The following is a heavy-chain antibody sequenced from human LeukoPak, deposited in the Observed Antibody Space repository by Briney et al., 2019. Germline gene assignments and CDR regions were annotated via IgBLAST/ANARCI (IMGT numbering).Heavy chain of an antibody. CDR2: IIPIFGTA. V-gene: IGHV1-69*13. CDR3: ARELELDPPATDYYYYGMDV. Sequence: GASVKVSCEASGGTFSSYTISWVRQAPGQGLEWMGGIIPIFGTANYAQKFQGRVTITADESTSTAYMELSSLRSEDTAVYYCARELELDPPATDYYYYGMDVWGQGTTVTVSS. CDR1: GGTFSSYT. D-gene: IGHD1-7*01. J-gene: IGHJ6*02.